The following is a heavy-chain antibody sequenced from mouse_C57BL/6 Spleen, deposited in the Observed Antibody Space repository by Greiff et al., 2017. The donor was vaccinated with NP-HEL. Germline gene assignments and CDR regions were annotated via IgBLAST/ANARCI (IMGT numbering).Heavy chain of an antibody. CDR3: AGGLRRYWAMDY. V-gene: IGHV1-64*01. CDR2: IHPNSGST. J-gene: IGHJ4*01. CDR1: GYTFTSYW. D-gene: IGHD2-4*01. Sequence: QVQLQQSGAELVKPGASVKLSCKASGYTFTSYWMHWVKQRPGQGLEWIGMIHPNSGSTNYNEKFKSKATLTVDKSSSTAYMQLSSLTSEDSAVYCCAGGLRRYWAMDYWGQGTSVTVSS.